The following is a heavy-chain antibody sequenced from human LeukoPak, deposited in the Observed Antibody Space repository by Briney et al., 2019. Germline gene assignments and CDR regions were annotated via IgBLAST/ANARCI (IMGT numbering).Heavy chain of an antibody. J-gene: IGHJ6*02. Sequence: PGRSLRLSCAASGLTFSSYGMKWVRQAPGKGQEWVAVIWYGESNKYYADSVKGRFTISRDNSKNTLYLQMNSLRAEDTAVYYCARDGDSSSWYVVYPHYYYYGMDVWGQGTTVTVSS. CDR2: IWYGESNK. CDR3: ARDGDSSSWYVVYPHYYYYGMDV. D-gene: IGHD6-13*01. V-gene: IGHV3-33*08. CDR1: GLTFSSYG.